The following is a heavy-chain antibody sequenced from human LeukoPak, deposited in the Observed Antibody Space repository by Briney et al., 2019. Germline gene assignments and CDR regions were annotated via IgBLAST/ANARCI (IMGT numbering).Heavy chain of an antibody. D-gene: IGHD3-9*01. V-gene: IGHV3-23*01. Sequence: GGSLRLSFAASGFTFSSYAMSWVRQAPGKGLEWVSVISGSGDSTHYADSVKGRFTISRDNSKNTVYLQMNSLRAEDTAVYYCARERLRYFDWSSPIDYWGQGTLVTVSS. CDR3: ARERLRYFDWSSPIDY. CDR2: ISGSGDST. J-gene: IGHJ4*02. CDR1: GFTFSSYA.